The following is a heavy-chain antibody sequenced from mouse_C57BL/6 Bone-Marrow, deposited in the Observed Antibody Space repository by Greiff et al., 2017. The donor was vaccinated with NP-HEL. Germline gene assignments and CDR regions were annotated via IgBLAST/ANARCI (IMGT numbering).Heavy chain of an antibody. CDR1: GFSLTSYA. CDR2: IWTGGGN. Sequence: VKLQESGPGLVAPSQSLSITCTVSGFSLTSYAISWVRQPPGKGLEWLGVIWTGGGNNYNSALKSRLSISKDNSKSQVFIKMNSLQTDDTARYYCARNGGYYGAWFAYWGQGTLVTVSA. J-gene: IGHJ3*01. D-gene: IGHD1-1*01. V-gene: IGHV2-9-1*01. CDR3: ARNGGYYGAWFAY.